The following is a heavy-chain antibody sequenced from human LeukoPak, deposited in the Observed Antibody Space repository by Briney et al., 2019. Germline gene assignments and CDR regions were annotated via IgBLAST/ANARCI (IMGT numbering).Heavy chain of an antibody. CDR2: ISSSSSTI. V-gene: IGHV3-48*01. CDR1: GFTFSSYS. D-gene: IGHD2-21*02. J-gene: IGHJ4*02. CDR3: ARDQGAYCGGDRFTYYFDY. Sequence: GGSLRLSCAASGFTFSSYSMNWVRQAPGKGLEWVSYISSSSSTIYYADSVKGRFTISRDNAKNSLYLQMNSLRAEDTAVYYCARDQGAYCGGDRFTYYFDYWGQGTLVTVSS.